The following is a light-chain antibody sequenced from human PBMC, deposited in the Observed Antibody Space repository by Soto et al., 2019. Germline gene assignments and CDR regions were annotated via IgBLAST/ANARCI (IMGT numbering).Light chain of an antibody. V-gene: IGLV3-1*01. CDR2: QDS. CDR1: KLGNKY. J-gene: IGLJ2*01. CDR3: QAWDSSTVV. Sequence: SYELTQPPSVSVPPGQTASITCSGDKLGNKYACWYQQKPGQSPLLVIYQDSKRPSGIPERFSGSNSGNTATLTISGTQPMDEADYYCQAWDSSTVVFGGGTKLTVL.